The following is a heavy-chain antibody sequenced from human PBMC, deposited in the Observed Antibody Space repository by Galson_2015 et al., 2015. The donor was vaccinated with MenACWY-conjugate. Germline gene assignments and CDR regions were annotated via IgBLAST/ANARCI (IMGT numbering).Heavy chain of an antibody. J-gene: IGHJ6*03. V-gene: IGHV1-46*01. D-gene: IGHD5-24*01. Sequence: SVKVSCKASGYTFTSYYMHWVRQAPGQGLEWMGIINPSGGSTSYAQKFQGRVTMTRDTSTSTVYMELSSLRSEDTAVYYCAIPSEMAQKWDYYYYMDVWGKGTTVTVSS. CDR3: AIPSEMAQKWDYYYYMDV. CDR2: INPSGGST. CDR1: GYTFTSYY.